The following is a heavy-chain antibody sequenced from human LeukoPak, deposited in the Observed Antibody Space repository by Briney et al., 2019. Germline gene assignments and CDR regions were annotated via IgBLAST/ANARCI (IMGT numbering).Heavy chain of an antibody. CDR2: IIPIFGTA. V-gene: IGHV1-69*05. J-gene: IGHJ4*02. CDR3: ARGGNWNYEIDY. CDR1: GGTFSSYA. D-gene: IGHD1-7*01. Sequence: SVKVSYKASGGTFSSYAISWVRQAPGQGLEWMGGIIPIFGTANYAQKFQGRVTITTDESTSTAYMELSSLRSEDTAVYYCARGGNWNYEIDYWGQGTLVTVSS.